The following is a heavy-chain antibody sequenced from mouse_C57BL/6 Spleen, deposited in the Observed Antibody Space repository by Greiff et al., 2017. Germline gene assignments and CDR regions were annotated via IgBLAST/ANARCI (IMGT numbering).Heavy chain of an antibody. J-gene: IGHJ1*03. CDR1: GFTFSDYG. CDR2: ISSGSSTI. Sequence: EVKLMESGGGLVKPGGSLKLSCAASGFTFSDYGMHWVRQAPEKGLEWVAYISSGSSTIYYADTVKGRFTISRDNAKNTLFLQMTSLRSEDTAMYDCAREAYYSPYFDVWGTGTTVTVSS. V-gene: IGHV5-17*01. CDR3: AREAYYSPYFDV. D-gene: IGHD2-12*01.